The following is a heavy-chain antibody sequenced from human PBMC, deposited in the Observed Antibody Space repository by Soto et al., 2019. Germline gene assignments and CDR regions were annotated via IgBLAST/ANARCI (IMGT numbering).Heavy chain of an antibody. V-gene: IGHV3-23*01. Sequence: EVQLLESGGDLVQPGGSLRLSCAASGFTFSNYDMSWVRQGPGKGLEWDSSVSSSGRSTYYADSVKGRFTIARANSKNPLYLQMSSLGAADTAVYHCARRDCGSGRNCEFGAPAFAYWGQGNLVTVTS. CDR3: ARRDCGSGRNCEFGAPAFAY. D-gene: IGHD2-21*01. J-gene: IGHJ4*02. CDR1: GFTFSNYD. CDR2: VSSSGRST.